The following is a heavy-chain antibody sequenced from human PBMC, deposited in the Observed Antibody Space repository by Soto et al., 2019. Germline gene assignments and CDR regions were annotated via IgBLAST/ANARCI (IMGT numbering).Heavy chain of an antibody. CDR3: ARDPAQYCSGGSCYSRRYYYGMDV. J-gene: IGHJ6*02. CDR2: ISSSGSTI. V-gene: IGHV3-11*01. Sequence: GSLRLSCAASGFTFSDYYMSWIRQAPGKGLEWVSYISSSGSTIYYADSVKGRFTISRDNAKNSLYLQMNSLRAEDTAVYYCARDPAQYCSGGSCYSRRYYYGMDVWGQGTTVTVSS. D-gene: IGHD2-15*01. CDR1: GFTFSDYY.